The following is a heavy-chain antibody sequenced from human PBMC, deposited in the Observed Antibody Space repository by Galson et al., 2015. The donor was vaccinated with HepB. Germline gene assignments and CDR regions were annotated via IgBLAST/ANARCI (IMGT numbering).Heavy chain of an antibody. CDR3: VKDLRREYQLIIGGSGDY. Sequence: SLRLSCAASGFTLSSYAMHWVRQAPGKGLEYVSAISSNGGSTYYADSVKGRFTIPRDNSKNTLYLQMSSLRAEDTAVYYCVKDLRREYQLIIGGSGDYWGQGTLVTVSS. D-gene: IGHD2-2*01. J-gene: IGHJ4*02. V-gene: IGHV3-64D*06. CDR2: ISSNGGST. CDR1: GFTLSSYA.